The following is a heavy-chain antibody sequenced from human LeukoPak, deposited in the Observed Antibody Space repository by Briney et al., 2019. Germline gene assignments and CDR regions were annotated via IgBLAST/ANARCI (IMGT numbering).Heavy chain of an antibody. Sequence: PGGSLRLSCAASGFTFSSYGMHWVRQAPGKGLEGVAFIRYDGSNKYYADSVKGRFTISRDNSKNTLYLQMNSLRAEDTAVYYCAKDLEYDSSGTQYWGQGTLVTVSS. CDR2: IRYDGSNK. V-gene: IGHV3-30*02. CDR3: AKDLEYDSSGTQY. D-gene: IGHD3-22*01. CDR1: GFTFSSYG. J-gene: IGHJ4*02.